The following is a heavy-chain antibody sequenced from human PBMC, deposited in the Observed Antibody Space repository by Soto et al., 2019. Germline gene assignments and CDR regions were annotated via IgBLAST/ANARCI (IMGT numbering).Heavy chain of an antibody. J-gene: IGHJ4*02. CDR3: ARGGGTN. Sequence: QVQLVESGGGVVQPGRSLRLSCAASGFTFSSYAMHWVRQAPGKGLEWVAVISYDGSNKYYADSVKGRFTISRDNSKNTLHLQMNSLRAEDTAVYYCARGGGTNWGQGTLVTVSS. D-gene: IGHD1-1*01. CDR2: ISYDGSNK. V-gene: IGHV3-30-3*01. CDR1: GFTFSSYA.